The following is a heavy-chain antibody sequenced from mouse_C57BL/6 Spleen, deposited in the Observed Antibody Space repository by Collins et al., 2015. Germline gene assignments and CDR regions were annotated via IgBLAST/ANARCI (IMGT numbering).Heavy chain of an antibody. J-gene: IGHJ4*01. CDR3: ARDYHYAMDY. V-gene: IGHV1-53*01. CDR1: GYTFTSYW. D-gene: IGHD5-5*01. CDR2: VNPRNGGA. Sequence: QVQLQQPGTELVKPGASVKVSCKASGYTFTSYWMHWVKQRPGQGLEWIGNVNPRNGGANYNEKFKIKATLTVDKSSSTSYMQLCSLTSEDSAVYYCARDYHYAMDYWGQGTSVTVSS.